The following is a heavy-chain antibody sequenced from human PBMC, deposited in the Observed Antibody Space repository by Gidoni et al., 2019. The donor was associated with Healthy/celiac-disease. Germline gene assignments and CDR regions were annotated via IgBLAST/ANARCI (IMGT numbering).Heavy chain of an antibody. CDR2: IYYSGST. D-gene: IGHD6-6*01. CDR1: GGSISRSSYY. Sequence: QLQLQESGPGLVKPSETLSLTCTVSGGSISRSSYYWGWIRQPPGKGLEWIGSIYYSGSTYYNPSLKSRVTISVDTSKNQFSLKLSSVTAADTAVYYCARYVEYSSETAFDIWGQGTMVTVSS. V-gene: IGHV4-39*01. J-gene: IGHJ3*02. CDR3: ARYVEYSSETAFDI.